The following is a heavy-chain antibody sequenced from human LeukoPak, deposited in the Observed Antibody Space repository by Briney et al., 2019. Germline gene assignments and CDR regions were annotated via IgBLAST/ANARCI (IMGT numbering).Heavy chain of an antibody. CDR2: IYHSGST. V-gene: IGHV4-30-2*01. D-gene: IGHD3-10*01. CDR1: GGSISSGGYS. J-gene: IGHJ4*02. CDR3: ARLMVGGRGVYFDY. Sequence: SETLSLTCAVSGGSISSGGYSWSWIRQPPGKGLEWIGYIYHSGSTYYNPSLKSRVTISVDRSKNQFSLKLSSVTAADTAVYYCARLMVGGRGVYFDYWGQGTLVTVSS.